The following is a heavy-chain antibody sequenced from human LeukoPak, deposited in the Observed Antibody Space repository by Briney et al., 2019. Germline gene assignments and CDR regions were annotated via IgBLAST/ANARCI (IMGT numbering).Heavy chain of an antibody. J-gene: IGHJ4*02. V-gene: IGHV3-21*01. CDR1: GFTFSSYS. D-gene: IGHD3-9*01. CDR3: ARVGLRYFDWLGLRT. CDR2: ISSSSSYI. Sequence: PGGSLRLSCAASGFTFSSYSMNWVRQAPGKGLEWVSSISSSSSYIYYADSVKGRFTISRDNAKNSLYLQMNSLRAEDTAVYYCARVGLRYFDWLGLRTWGQGTLVTVSS.